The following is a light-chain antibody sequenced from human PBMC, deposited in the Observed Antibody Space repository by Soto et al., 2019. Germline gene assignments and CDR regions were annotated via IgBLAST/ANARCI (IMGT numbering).Light chain of an antibody. CDR3: QQYETYSQWT. CDR1: QSISRW. J-gene: IGKJ1*01. Sequence: DIQMTQSPSTLSASLGDRVTITCRASQSISRWLAWYQQKPGKAPKLLISDVSSLERGVPPRFSGSGSGTEFTLTISSLQPDDFATYHCQQYETYSQWTFGQGTKVEI. CDR2: DVS. V-gene: IGKV1-5*01.